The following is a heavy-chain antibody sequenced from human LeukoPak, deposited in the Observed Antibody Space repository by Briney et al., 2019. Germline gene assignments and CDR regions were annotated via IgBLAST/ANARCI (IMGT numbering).Heavy chain of an antibody. Sequence: ASVKVSCKASSYTFTRYYMHWVRQAPGQGLEWMGWINPNSGGTNYAQKFQGRVTMTRDTSISTAYMELSRLRSDDTAVYYCARVIVPAVDWFDPWGQGTLVTVSS. J-gene: IGHJ5*02. D-gene: IGHD2-2*01. CDR2: INPNSGGT. CDR1: SYTFTRYY. V-gene: IGHV1-2*02. CDR3: ARVIVPAVDWFDP.